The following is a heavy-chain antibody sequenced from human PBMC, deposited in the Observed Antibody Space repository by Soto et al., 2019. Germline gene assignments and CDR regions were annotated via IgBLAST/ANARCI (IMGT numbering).Heavy chain of an antibody. J-gene: IGHJ4*02. CDR2: IWYDGSNK. CDR1: GFTFSSYG. CDR3: ARDSHVGSGWQLTADY. V-gene: IGHV3-33*01. D-gene: IGHD6-19*01. Sequence: GGSLRLSCAASGFTFSSYGMHWVRQAPGKGLEWVAVIWYDGSNKYYAESVKGRFTISRDNSKNTLYLQMNNLRAEDTAVYYCARDSHVGSGWQLTADYWGRGTLVTVSS.